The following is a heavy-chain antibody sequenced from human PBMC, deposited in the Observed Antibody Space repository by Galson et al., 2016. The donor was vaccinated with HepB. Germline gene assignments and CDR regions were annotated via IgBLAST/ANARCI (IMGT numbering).Heavy chain of an antibody. V-gene: IGHV3-33*01. CDR3: ARDDYADQVHRVGFDH. CDR2: IWPGTNTK. Sequence: SLRLSCAASGFTFSVYGMHWVRQAPGKGLEWVAVIWPGTNTKNYGDSVQGRFIISRDNSKNTVYLQMNSLRGEDTAIYYCARDDYADQVHRVGFDHWGQGTPVSVSS. D-gene: IGHD1-26*01. CDR1: GFTFSVYG. J-gene: IGHJ4*02.